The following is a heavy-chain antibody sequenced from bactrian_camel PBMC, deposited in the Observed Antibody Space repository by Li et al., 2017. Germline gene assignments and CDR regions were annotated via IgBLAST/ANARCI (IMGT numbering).Heavy chain of an antibody. CDR1: EYTYSMNC. CDR3: AARSVGWCPLFEHWLGKRAYTPGGYFAN. Sequence: DVQLVESGGDLVQPGGSLRLSCVVSEYTYSMNCMGWFRQAPGKDPEVVASIYRGDSSTYNPDSVKGRFAISQDEAKNTAFLQMNSLKPEDTAMYYCAARSVGWCPLFEHWLGKRAYTPGGYFANWGQGTQVTVS. D-gene: IGHD1*01. V-gene: IGHV3S40*01. J-gene: IGHJ6*01. CDR2: IYRGDSST.